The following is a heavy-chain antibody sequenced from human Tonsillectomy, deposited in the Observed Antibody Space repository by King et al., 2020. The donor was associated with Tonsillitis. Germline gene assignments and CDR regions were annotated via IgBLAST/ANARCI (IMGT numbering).Heavy chain of an antibody. CDR1: GYRFSTYW. V-gene: IGHV5-51*01. CDR2: IYPDDSDT. CDR3: ARLFGSNARRSY. D-gene: IGHD4-23*01. J-gene: IGHJ4*02. Sequence: VQLVESGAEVKKPGESLKISCKGSGYRFSTYWIGWVRQMHGKGLEWMGIIYPDDSDTRYSPSFQGQVTISADKSISTTYLQWSSLKASDTAMYYCARLFGSNARRSYWGRGPLVSVSS.